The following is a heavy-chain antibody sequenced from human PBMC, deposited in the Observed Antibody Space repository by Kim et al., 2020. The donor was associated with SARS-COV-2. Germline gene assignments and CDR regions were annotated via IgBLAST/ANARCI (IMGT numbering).Heavy chain of an antibody. D-gene: IGHD4-4*01. CDR3: AKRGRGDEYKNYEHY. Sequence: GGSLRLSCAASGFTFSIYAMTWVRQAPGKGLEWVSGISGSGGSTSYADSVKGRFTISRDNSRNTLYLQMNSLRAEDTAVYYCAKRGRGDEYKNYEHYWGQGTLVTVSS. J-gene: IGHJ4*02. CDR2: ISGSGGST. CDR1: GFTFSIYA. V-gene: IGHV3-23*01.